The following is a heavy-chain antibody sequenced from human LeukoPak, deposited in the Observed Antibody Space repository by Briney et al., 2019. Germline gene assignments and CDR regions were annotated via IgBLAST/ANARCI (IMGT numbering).Heavy chain of an antibody. J-gene: IGHJ4*02. V-gene: IGHV3-30*18. CDR1: GFTFSTYG. CDR2: ISYDGTNK. CDR3: AKDRIVGATFGPYYFDY. Sequence: HPGGSLRLSRAASGFTFSTYGMHWVRQAPGKGLEWVAVISYDGTNKYYADSVKGRFTISRDNSKNTLYLQMNSLRAEDTAVYYCAKDRIVGATFGPYYFDYWGQGALVTVSS. D-gene: IGHD1-26*01.